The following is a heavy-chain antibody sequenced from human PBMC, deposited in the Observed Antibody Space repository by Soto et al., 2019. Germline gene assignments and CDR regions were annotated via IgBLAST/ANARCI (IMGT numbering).Heavy chain of an antibody. D-gene: IGHD2-2*01. CDR1: GYTFASYG. CDR3: ARDLYCSSTSCPSAYYGMDV. J-gene: IGHJ6*02. Sequence: VASVKVSCKASGYTFASYGISWVRQAPGQGLKWMGWISAYNGNTNYAQKLQGRVTMTTDTYTSTAYMELRSLRSDDTAVYYCARDLYCSSTSCPSAYYGMDVWGQGTTVTVSS. V-gene: IGHV1-18*04. CDR2: ISAYNGNT.